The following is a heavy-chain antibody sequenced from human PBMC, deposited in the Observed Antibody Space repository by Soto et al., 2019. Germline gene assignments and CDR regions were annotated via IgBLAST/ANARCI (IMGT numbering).Heavy chain of an antibody. V-gene: IGHV3-21*01. D-gene: IGHD4-4*01. CDR1: GFTFSAYG. Sequence: VGSLSLSCAASGFTFSAYGMNWVRQAPGKGLEWVAYVSSRSSYMYYAHTVRGAFTASRDTAQKSQYLEKCRLRAPDTAVYYSVRDFPPLLLHLSSGYSHHWGHGTPVTVSP. J-gene: IGHJ1*01. CDR2: VSSRSSYM. CDR3: VRDFPPLLLHLSSGYSHH.